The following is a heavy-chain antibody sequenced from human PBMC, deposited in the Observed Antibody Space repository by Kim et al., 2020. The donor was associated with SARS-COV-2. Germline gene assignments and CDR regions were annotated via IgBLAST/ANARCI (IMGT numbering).Heavy chain of an antibody. CDR2: VFYTGTV. V-gene: IGHV4-61*08. CDR3: ARDDCGGDCYSGNLFDP. D-gene: IGHD2-21*01. J-gene: IGHJ5*02. CDR1: GASVISEEYF. Sequence: SETLSLTCTVSGASVISEEYFWAWMRQSPGKGLEWLGSVFYTGTVDYNPSLEGRLTISVDTSKNQFSLELTSVTAADTAIYYCARDDCGGDCYSGNLFDPWGQGTLVTVSP.